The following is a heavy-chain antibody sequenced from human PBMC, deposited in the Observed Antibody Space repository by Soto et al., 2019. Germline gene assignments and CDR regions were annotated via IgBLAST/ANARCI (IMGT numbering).Heavy chain of an antibody. CDR3: AHRSCGFDI. Sequence: ESGPTLVNPTQTLTLTCSCSGFSVSTSGEAVGWIRQPPGKALEWLALIYWNDNKYYSPSLKSRLTITKDTSKNQVVLTMTNMDPEDTATYYCAHRSCGFDIWGQGTVVTVSS. V-gene: IGHV2-5*01. CDR2: IYWNDNK. CDR1: GFSVSTSGEA. J-gene: IGHJ3*02. D-gene: IGHD2-21*01.